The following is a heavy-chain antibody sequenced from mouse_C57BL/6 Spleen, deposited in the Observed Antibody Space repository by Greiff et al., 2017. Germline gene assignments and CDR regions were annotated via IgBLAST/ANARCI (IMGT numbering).Heavy chain of an antibody. CDR1: GFTFSDYG. D-gene: IGHD1-1*01. V-gene: IGHV5-17*01. CDR2: ISSGSSTI. CDR3: AKNYYGSSYYAMDY. J-gene: IGHJ4*01. Sequence: EVQLVESGGGLVKPGGSLKLSCAASGFTFSDYGMHWVRQAPEKGLEWVAYISSGSSTIYYADTVKGRFTISRGNAKNTLFLQMTSLRSEDTAMYYCAKNYYGSSYYAMDYWGQGTSVTVSS.